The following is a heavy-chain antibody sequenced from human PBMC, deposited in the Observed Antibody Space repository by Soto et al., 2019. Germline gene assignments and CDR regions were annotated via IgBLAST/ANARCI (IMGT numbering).Heavy chain of an antibody. D-gene: IGHD4-17*01. J-gene: IGHJ4*02. CDR2: IYYSGST. Sequence: SETLSLTCTVSGGSISRGGYYWSWIRQHPGKGLEWIGYIYYSGSTYYNPSLKSRVTISVDTSKNQFSLKLSSVTAADTAVYYCARDHYGDYVGFDYWGQGTLVTVSS. CDR3: ARDHYGDYVGFDY. CDR1: GGSISRGGYY. V-gene: IGHV4-31*03.